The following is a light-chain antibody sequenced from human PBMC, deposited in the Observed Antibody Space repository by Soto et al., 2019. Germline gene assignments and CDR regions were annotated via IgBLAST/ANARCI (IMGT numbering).Light chain of an antibody. CDR2: CNN. J-gene: IGLJ2*01. CDR3: EGFSGSMKNVL. Sequence: QSVLTQPPPASGTPGQRVTISCYGRGSSIGTNTVNWYRQLPGTAPKLLIYCNNPRPSGVPDRFSGSKSGTSVSLTISGRQCGAATDYFCEGFSGSMKNVLFGVGTQLTF. CDR1: GSSIGTNT. V-gene: IGLV1-44*01.